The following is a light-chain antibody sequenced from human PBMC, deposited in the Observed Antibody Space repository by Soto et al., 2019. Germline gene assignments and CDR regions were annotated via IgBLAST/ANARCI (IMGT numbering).Light chain of an antibody. CDR2: SAS. J-gene: IGKJ4*01. Sequence: DIQMTQSPSTLSASVGDRVIITCRASQSVSGWLAWYRQKPGKAPDLLIYSASTLETGVPSRFSGSGSGTDFTLTVRSLQREDFATYYCQQYARSPLTFGGGNKVEIK. CDR3: QQYARSPLT. CDR1: QSVSGW. V-gene: IGKV1-5*03.